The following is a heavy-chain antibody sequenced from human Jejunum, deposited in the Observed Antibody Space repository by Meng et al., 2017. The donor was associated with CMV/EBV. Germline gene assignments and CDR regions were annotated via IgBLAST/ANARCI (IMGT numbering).Heavy chain of an antibody. CDR2: ISHSGTTK. J-gene: IGHJ5*02. D-gene: IGHD1-7*01. Sequence: SGFSFKDAWMSWVRQAPGRGLEWVSYISHSGTTKNYADSVRGRFTISRDTATNSVYLQMDTLRAEDTALYYCTRGSNWNWNWFDPWGQGTLVTVSS. CDR3: TRGSNWNWNWFDP. CDR1: GFSFKDAW. V-gene: IGHV3-11*04.